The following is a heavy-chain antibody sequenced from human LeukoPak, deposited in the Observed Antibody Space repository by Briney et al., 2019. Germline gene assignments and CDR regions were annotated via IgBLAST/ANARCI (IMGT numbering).Heavy chain of an antibody. J-gene: IGHJ4*02. Sequence: GGSLRLSCAGSGFTVSSSTMSWVRQAPGKGLEWVSNFYSDALDGITNYADSVKGRFTISRDNSQNTLYLQMNSLRVEDTATYYCAREIGGGHHYFEHWGQGTVVTVSS. V-gene: IGHV3-53*01. CDR2: FYSDALDGIT. D-gene: IGHD1-26*01. CDR1: GFTVSSST. CDR3: AREIGGGHHYFEH.